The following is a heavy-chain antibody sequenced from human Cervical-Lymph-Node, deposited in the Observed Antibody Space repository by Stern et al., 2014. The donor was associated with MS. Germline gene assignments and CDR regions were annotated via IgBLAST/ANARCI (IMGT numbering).Heavy chain of an antibody. D-gene: IGHD1-14*01. J-gene: IGHJ3*02. V-gene: IGHV1-18*01. Sequence: QVQLVQSGTDVKKPGASVKVSCKAFGYAFTSNSMNWVRQAPGQGLEWMGWISSFNGMQNYAKKFQCRITMPTDTSTTTVSLELRSLRADDTAVYYCAVDRTRGEDAFDIWGQGTMVIVSS. CDR2: ISSFNGMQ. CDR1: GYAFTSNS. CDR3: AVDRTRGEDAFDI.